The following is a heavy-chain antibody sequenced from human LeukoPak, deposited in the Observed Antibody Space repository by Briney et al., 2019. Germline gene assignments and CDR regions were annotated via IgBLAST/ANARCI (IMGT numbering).Heavy chain of an antibody. D-gene: IGHD6-13*01. CDR3: ARETGIAAAGPYYYYGMDV. V-gene: IGHV4-39*02. CDR2: IYYSGST. J-gene: IGHJ6*02. Sequence: PSETLSLTCTVSGGSISSSSYYWGWIRQPPGKGLEWVGGIYYSGSTYYNPSLKSRVAISVDTSKNQFSLKLSSVTAADTAVYYCARETGIAAAGPYYYYGMDVWGQGTTVTVSS. CDR1: GGSISSSSYY.